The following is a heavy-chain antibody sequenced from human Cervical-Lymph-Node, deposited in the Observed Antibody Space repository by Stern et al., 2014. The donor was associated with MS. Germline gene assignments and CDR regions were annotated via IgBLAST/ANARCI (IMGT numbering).Heavy chain of an antibody. J-gene: IGHJ4*02. CDR3: ARSIAAAGKPNYFDY. CDR2: ISSRSNFI. Sequence: EVQLVESGGGLVKPGGSLRLSCAASGFPFSTYTMNWVRQAPGKGLEWVSSISSRSNFIYYADSVKGRFTISRDNAENSLYLQMSSLRAEDTAIYYCARSIAAAGKPNYFDYWVQGTLVTVSS. CDR1: GFPFSTYT. D-gene: IGHD6-13*01. V-gene: IGHV3-21*01.